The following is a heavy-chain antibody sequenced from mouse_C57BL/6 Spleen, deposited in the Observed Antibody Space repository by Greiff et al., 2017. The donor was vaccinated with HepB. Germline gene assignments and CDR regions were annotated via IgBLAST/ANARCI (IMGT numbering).Heavy chain of an antibody. CDR2: IHPNSGST. V-gene: IGHV1-64*01. Sequence: QVQLQQPGAELVKPGASVKLSCKASGYTFTSYWMHWVKQRPGQGLEWIGMIHPNSGSTNYNEKFKSKATLTVDKSSSTAYMQLSSLTSEDSAVYYCAREADYYGSSSYYFDYWGQGTTLTVSS. CDR1: GYTFTSYW. J-gene: IGHJ2*01. D-gene: IGHD1-1*01. CDR3: AREADYYGSSSYYFDY.